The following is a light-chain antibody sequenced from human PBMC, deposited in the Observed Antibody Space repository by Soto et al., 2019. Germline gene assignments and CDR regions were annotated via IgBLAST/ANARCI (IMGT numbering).Light chain of an antibody. Sequence: MVMAQSPATLSVSPGERATLSCMAGQSVSSNLAWYQQRPGQAPRLLIYGASTRATGIPARFSGSGSGTEFTLTISSLQSEDSAVYYCQQYNNWPERTFGQGTKVDIK. CDR2: GAS. CDR3: QQYNNWPERT. V-gene: IGKV3-15*01. CDR1: QSVSSN. J-gene: IGKJ1*01.